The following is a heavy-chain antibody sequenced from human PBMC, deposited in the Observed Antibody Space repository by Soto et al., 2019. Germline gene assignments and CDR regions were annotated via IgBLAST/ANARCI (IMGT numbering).Heavy chain of an antibody. Sequence: QVQLVESGGGVVQPGRSLRLSCEASGFTLSNYGMHWVRQAPGKGLEWVAVISFDESKKYYADSVKGRFTISRDNSKNTLYLQMNILRAEDTAVYYCTNGRGYSSGWSLTYWGQGTLVTISS. J-gene: IGHJ4*02. CDR1: GFTLSNYG. CDR3: TNGRGYSSGWSLTY. CDR2: ISFDESKK. D-gene: IGHD6-19*01. V-gene: IGHV3-30*18.